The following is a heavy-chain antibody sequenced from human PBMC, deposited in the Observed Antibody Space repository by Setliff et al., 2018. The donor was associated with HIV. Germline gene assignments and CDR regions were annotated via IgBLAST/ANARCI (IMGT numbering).Heavy chain of an antibody. J-gene: IGHJ6*03. Sequence: GGSLRLSCAASGFTFNIYYLSWVRQAPGKGLEWVGKINQDESEQFYVDSVRGRFTISRDNAKNSLYLKMNSLRAEDTAVYFCARVKASWYMDVWGKGTTVTVSS. CDR3: ARVKASWYMDV. CDR2: INQDESEQ. CDR1: GFTFNIYY. V-gene: IGHV3-7*03.